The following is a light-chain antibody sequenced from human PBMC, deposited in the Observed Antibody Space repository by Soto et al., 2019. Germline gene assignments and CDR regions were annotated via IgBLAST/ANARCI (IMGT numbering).Light chain of an antibody. J-gene: IGLJ3*02. V-gene: IGLV2-14*03. CDR3: SSYRSGSTTVV. Sequence: QLVLTQPASVSGSPGQSITISCTGTTNDIAVYSYVAWYQQHPGKAPNLMIYDVTTRPSGVSDRFSGSKSGDTASLTISGLQAEDEAIYYCSSYRSGSTTVVFGGGTKLTVL. CDR1: TNDIAVYSY. CDR2: DVT.